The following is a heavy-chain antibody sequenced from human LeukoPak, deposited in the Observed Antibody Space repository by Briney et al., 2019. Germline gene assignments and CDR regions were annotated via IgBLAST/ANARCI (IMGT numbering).Heavy chain of an antibody. J-gene: IGHJ4*02. CDR3: ARLNNYGSGSYLY. V-gene: IGHV5-10-1*01. CDR1: GYSFTTYW. Sequence: GESLKISCKGSGYSFTTYWISWVRQMPGKGLEWMGRVDPSDSYTNYSPSFEGHVTISADKSISTAYLQWSSLRASDTAMYHCARLNNYGSGSYLYWGQGTLVTVSS. CDR2: VDPSDSYT. D-gene: IGHD3-10*01.